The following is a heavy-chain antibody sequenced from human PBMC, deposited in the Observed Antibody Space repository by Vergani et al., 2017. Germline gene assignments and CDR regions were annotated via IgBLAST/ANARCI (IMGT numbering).Heavy chain of an antibody. CDR3: ARVDTQVPATSHFYYMDV. J-gene: IGHJ6*03. CDR1: GGSISSGDHC. D-gene: IGHD6-25*01. CDR2: IFYSGTT. V-gene: IGHV4-31*11. Sequence: QVQLQESGPGVVKPSQTLSLTCAVSGGSISSGDHCWTWIRQRPGKGLAWIGYIFYSGTTYDNPSLWSRLTISVDTSQNQFSLKLRSVTAADTAVYYCARVDTQVPATSHFYYMDVWGKGTTVVVSS.